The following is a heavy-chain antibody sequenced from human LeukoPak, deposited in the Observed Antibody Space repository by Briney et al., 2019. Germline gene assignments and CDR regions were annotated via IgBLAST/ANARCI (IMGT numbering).Heavy chain of an antibody. V-gene: IGHV3-23*01. Sequence: GGSLRLSCAASGFTFSSYAMSWVRQAPGKGLEWVSAISGSGGSTYYADSVKGRFTISRDNSKNTLYLQMNSLKTEDTAVYYCTTDPLGCCSSTSCYQLDYWGQGTLVTVSS. CDR2: ISGSGGST. D-gene: IGHD2-2*01. CDR1: GFTFSSYA. CDR3: TTDPLGCCSSTSCYQLDY. J-gene: IGHJ4*02.